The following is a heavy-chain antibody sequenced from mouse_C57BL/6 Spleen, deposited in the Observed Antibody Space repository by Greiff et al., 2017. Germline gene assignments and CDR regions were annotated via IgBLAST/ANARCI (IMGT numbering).Heavy chain of an antibody. CDR1: GYTFTSYW. V-gene: IGHV1-55*01. CDR2: IYPGSGST. Sequence: QVQLQQPGAELVKPGASVKMSCKASGYTFTSYWITWVKQRPGQGLEWIGDIYPGSGSTNYTEKFKSKATLTVDKSASTAYMQLSSLTSEDSAVYYCARFYYYGSSYAMDDWGPGTSVTVSS. J-gene: IGHJ4*01. D-gene: IGHD1-1*01. CDR3: ARFYYYGSSYAMDD.